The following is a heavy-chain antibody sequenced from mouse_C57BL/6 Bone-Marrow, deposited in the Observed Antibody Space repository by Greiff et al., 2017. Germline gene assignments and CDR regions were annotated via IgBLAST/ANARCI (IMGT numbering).Heavy chain of an antibody. D-gene: IGHD1-1*01. V-gene: IGHV7-1*01. CDR2: SRNKANDYTT. Sequence: EVMLVESGGGLVQSGRSLRLSCATSGFTFSDFYMEWVRQAPGKGLEWIAASRNKANDYTTEYSASVKGRFIVSRDTSQSILYLQMNALRAEDTAIYYCARDAFITTVVPLDYWGQGTTLTVSS. CDR3: ARDAFITTVVPLDY. J-gene: IGHJ2*01. CDR1: GFTFSDFY.